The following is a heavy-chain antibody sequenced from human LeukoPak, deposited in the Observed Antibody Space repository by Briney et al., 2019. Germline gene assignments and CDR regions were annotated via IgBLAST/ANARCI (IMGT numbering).Heavy chain of an antibody. D-gene: IGHD6-6*01. V-gene: IGHV1-18*01. CDR2: ISAYNGNT. J-gene: IGHJ5*02. CDR3: ARGQLGRNWFDP. CDR1: GYTFTSYG. Sequence: ASVTVSYKASGYTFTSYGISWVRQAPGQGLEWMGWISAYNGNTNYPQKLQDRVIMTTDTSTSTAYMELRSLRSDDPDVYYCARGQLGRNWFDPWGQGTLVTVSS.